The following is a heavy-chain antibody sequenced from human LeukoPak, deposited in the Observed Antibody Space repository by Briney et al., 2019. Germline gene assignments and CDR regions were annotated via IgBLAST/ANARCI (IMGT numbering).Heavy chain of an antibody. D-gene: IGHD3-16*02. Sequence: ASVKVSCKASGGTFSTYAVSWVRQAPGQGLEWMGWIHPSTGNPTYAQGFTGRFVFSLDTSVSTTYLQISSLKAEDTAVYFCARAFQSMGGLSLPDYWGQGTLVTVSS. V-gene: IGHV7-4-1*02. CDR3: ARAFQSMGGLSLPDY. CDR2: IHPSTGNP. J-gene: IGHJ4*02. CDR1: GGTFSTYA.